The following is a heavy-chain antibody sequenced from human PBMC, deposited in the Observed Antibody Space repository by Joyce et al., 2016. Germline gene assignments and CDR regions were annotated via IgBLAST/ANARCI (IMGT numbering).Heavy chain of an antibody. CDR2: IWYDGINK. V-gene: IGHV3-33*01. CDR1: GFTFSSYG. CDR3: ARDPMIVVAPGAFDI. Sequence: QVQLVESGGGVGQPGRSLRLSCAASGFTFSSYGRHWVRQAPGKGMGGVAVIWYDGINKYYADSMKGRFTISRDDSKNTLYLQMNSLRAEDTAVYYCARDPMIVVAPGAFDIWGQGTMVTVSS. J-gene: IGHJ3*02. D-gene: IGHD3-22*01.